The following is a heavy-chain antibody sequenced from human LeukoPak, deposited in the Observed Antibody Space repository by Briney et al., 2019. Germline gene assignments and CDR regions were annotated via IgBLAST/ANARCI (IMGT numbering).Heavy chain of an antibody. CDR1: GFTVSSNY. V-gene: IGHV3-53*01. CDR3: ARARLDYGDYVAFDI. J-gene: IGHJ3*02. CDR2: IYSGGST. Sequence: PGGSLRLSCAASGFTVSSNYMSWVRQAPGKGLEWVSVIYSGGSTYYADSVKGRFTISRDNAKNSLYLQMNSLRAEDTAVHYCARARLDYGDYVAFDIWGQGTMVTVSS. D-gene: IGHD4-17*01.